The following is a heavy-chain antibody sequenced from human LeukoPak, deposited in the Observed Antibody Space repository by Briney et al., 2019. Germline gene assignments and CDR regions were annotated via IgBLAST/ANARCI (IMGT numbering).Heavy chain of an antibody. CDR2: IYSSGST. D-gene: IGHD4-17*01. J-gene: IGHJ6*03. CDR1: GGSISSYY. Sequence: SETLSLTCTVSGGSISSYYWSWIRQPSGKGLEWIGYIYSSGSTNYNPSLNSRVTISVDTSKNQFSLKLTSVTAADTAVYYCASTTTTYYSYFYYYMGVWGKGTTVTVSS. V-gene: IGHV4-4*09. CDR3: ASTTTTYYSYFYYYMGV.